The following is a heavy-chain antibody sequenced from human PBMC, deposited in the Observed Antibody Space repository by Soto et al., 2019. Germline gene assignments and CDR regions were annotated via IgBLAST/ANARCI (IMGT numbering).Heavy chain of an antibody. CDR1: GGTFSSYA. Sequence: QVQLVQSGAEVKKPGSSVKVSCKASGGTFSSYAISWVRQAPGQGLEWMGGIIPIFGTANYAQKFQGRVTSTAXXSXSXXDMELSSLRSEDTAVYYCASTYDSRGYYSNDAFDIWGQGTMVTVSS. D-gene: IGHD3-22*01. V-gene: IGHV1-69*12. CDR2: IIPIFGTA. CDR3: ASTYDSRGYYSNDAFDI. J-gene: IGHJ3*02.